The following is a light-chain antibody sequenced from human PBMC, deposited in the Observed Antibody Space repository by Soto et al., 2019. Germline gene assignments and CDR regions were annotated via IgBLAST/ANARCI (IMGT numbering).Light chain of an antibody. J-gene: IGLJ2*01. CDR2: GNS. CDR3: QSYDSSLSVVV. CDR1: SSNIGAGYD. Sequence: QLVLTQPPSVSGAPGQRVTISCTGSSSNIGAGYDVHWYQQLPGTAPKLLIYGNSNRPSGVPDRFCGSKSGTSASLAITGLQAEDEADYYCQSYDSSLSVVVFGGGTKLTVL. V-gene: IGLV1-40*01.